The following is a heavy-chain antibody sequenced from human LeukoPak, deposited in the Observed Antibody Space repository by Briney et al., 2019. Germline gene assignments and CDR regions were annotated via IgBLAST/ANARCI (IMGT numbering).Heavy chain of an antibody. CDR2: ISSSGSTI. CDR3: AKTTPAKLLRFLEWLLNYFDY. D-gene: IGHD3-3*01. J-gene: IGHJ4*02. V-gene: IGHV3-11*01. Sequence: GGSLRLSCAASGFTFSDYYMSWIRQAPGKGLEWVSYISSSGSTIYYADSVKGRFTISRDNSKSTLYLQMSSLTAEDTALYYCAKTTPAKLLRFLEWLLNYFDYWGQGTLVTVSS. CDR1: GFTFSDYY.